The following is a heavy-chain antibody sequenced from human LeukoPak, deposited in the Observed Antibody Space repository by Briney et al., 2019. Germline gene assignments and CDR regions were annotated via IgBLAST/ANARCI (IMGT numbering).Heavy chain of an antibody. J-gene: IGHJ4*02. CDR3: TRYNNDHFDY. CDR1: GFTFGGYG. V-gene: IGHV3-33*01. D-gene: IGHD1-14*01. CDR2: TAYDGSRA. Sequence: PGRSLRLSCAGSGFTFGGYGMDWFCQTPGKGLEWVAVTAYDGSRAFYADSVKGRFTISRDNSKNTVSVQMDDLRAEDTAVYYCTRYNNDHFDYWGQGTLVTVSS.